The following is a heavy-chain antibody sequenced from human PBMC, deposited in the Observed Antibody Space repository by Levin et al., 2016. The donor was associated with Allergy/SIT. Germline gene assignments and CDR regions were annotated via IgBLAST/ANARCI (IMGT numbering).Heavy chain of an antibody. V-gene: IGHV1-69*04. CDR1: GGTFSSYA. D-gene: IGHD5-18*01. J-gene: IGHJ4*02. CDR3: ARDSPWIQLWLPTY. CDR2: IIPILGIA. Sequence: SVKVSCKASGGTFSSYAISWVRQAPGQGLEWMGRIIPILGIANYAQKFQGRVTITADKSTSTAYMELSSLRSEDTAVYYCARDSPWIQLWLPTYWGQGTLVTVSS.